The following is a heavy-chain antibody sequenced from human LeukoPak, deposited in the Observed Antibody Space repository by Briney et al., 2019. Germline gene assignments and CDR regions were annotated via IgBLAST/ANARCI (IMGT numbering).Heavy chain of an antibody. CDR2: IYASGST. J-gene: IGHJ6*03. CDR1: GGSISNYY. CDR3: ARDDSSSGPYYYYYMDV. V-gene: IGHV4-4*07. Sequence: PSETLSLTCTVSGGSISNYYWSWIRQPAGKGLEWIGRIYASGSTNYNPSLKSRVTMSVDTSKNQFSLKLSSVTAADTAVYYCARDDSSSGPYYYYYMDVWGKGTTVTVSS. D-gene: IGHD6-6*01.